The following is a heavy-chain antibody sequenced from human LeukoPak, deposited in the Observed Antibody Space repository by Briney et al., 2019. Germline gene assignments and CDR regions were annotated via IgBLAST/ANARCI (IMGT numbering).Heavy chain of an antibody. D-gene: IGHD2-2*01. CDR3: ARQRCSSTSCRYYYYYMDV. CDR1: GGSISSSSYY. J-gene: IGHJ6*03. CDR2: IHYSGNT. V-gene: IGHV4-39*01. Sequence: KPSETLSLTCTVSGGSISSSSYYWGWIRQPPGKGLESIGSIHYSGNTYYNPSLRSRVTISVDTSKNQFSLKLTSVTAADTAVYYCARQRCSSTSCRYYYYYMDVWGKGTTVTVSS.